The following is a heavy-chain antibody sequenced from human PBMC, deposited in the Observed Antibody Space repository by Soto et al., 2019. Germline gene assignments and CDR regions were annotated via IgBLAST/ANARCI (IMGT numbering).Heavy chain of an antibody. J-gene: IGHJ4*02. D-gene: IGHD1-7*01. CDR3: ARVRNGSWNYVYYFDY. Sequence: SETLSLTCTVSGGSISSYYWSWIRQPPGKGLEWIGYIYYSGSTNYNPSLKSRVTISVDTSKNQFSLKLSSVTAADTAVYYCARVRNGSWNYVYYFDYWGQGTLVTVSS. CDR1: GGSISSYY. V-gene: IGHV4-59*01. CDR2: IYYSGST.